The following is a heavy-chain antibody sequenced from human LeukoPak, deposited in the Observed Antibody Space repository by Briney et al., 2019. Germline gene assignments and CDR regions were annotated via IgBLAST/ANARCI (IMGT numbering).Heavy chain of an antibody. CDR3: ARVPNPITMVRGVIIWFDP. CDR1: GYTFTGYY. D-gene: IGHD3-10*01. Sequence: ASVKVSCKASGYTFTGYYMHWVRQAPGQGLEWMGWINPNSGGTNYAQKFQGRVTMTRDTSISTAYMELSRLRSDDTAVYYCARVPNPITMVRGVIIWFDPWGQGTLVTVSS. CDR2: INPNSGGT. J-gene: IGHJ5*02. V-gene: IGHV1-2*02.